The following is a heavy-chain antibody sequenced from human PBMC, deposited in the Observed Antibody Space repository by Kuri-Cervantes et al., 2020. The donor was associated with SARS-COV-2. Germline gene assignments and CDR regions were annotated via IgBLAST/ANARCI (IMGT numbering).Heavy chain of an antibody. Sequence: ASVKVSCKASGYTFTGYYMHWVRQAPGQGLEWMGWINPNSGGTNYAQKFQGRVTMTRDTSISTAYMELSGLRSDDTAVYYCARVIRGSYHNWFDPWGQGTRVTGSS. CDR2: INPNSGGT. V-gene: IGHV1-2*02. D-gene: IGHD3-16*02. J-gene: IGHJ5*02. CDR1: GYTFTGYY. CDR3: ARVIRGSYHNWFDP.